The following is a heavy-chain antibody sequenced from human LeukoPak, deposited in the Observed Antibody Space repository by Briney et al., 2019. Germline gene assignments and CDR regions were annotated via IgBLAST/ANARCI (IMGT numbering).Heavy chain of an antibody. CDR3: ARDKGIFDDILTGPDAFDI. V-gene: IGHV3-21*01. D-gene: IGHD3-9*01. J-gene: IGHJ3*02. CDR2: ISSSSSYI. CDR1: GFTFSSYS. Sequence: PGGSLRLSCAASGFTFSSYSMNWVRQAPGKGLEWVSSISSSSSYIYYADSVKGRFTISRDNAKNSLYLQMNSLRAEDTAVYYCARDKGIFDDILTGPDAFDIWGQGTMVTVSS.